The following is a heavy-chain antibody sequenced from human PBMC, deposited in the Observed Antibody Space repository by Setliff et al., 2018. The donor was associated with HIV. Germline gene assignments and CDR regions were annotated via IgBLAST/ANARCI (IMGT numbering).Heavy chain of an antibody. Sequence: SCAASGFTFSSYGMHWVRQAPGKGLEWVAVISCDGSDQHLADSVKDRFTISRDNSDNALYLRMNGLRGEDTAVYYCARDDDSSCYWDHDYYMDVWGKGTRVTSP. J-gene: IGHJ6*03. V-gene: IGHV3-30*03. CDR1: GFTFSSYG. CDR3: ARDDDSSCYWDHDYYMDV. D-gene: IGHD3-22*01. CDR2: ISCDGSDQ.